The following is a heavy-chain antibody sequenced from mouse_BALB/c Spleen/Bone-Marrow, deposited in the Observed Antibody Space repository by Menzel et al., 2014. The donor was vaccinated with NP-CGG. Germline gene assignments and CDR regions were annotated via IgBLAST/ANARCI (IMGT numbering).Heavy chain of an antibody. Sequence: VQLQQSGAELVRPGTSVKVSCKASGYAFTDYLMEWLKQRPGQGLEWIGVINPGSGSTNQNEKFKDKATLTADTSSNTAYMQLXXXXXXXXXVXXXAXYXGYLDXXGRGTTLTVSS. D-gene: IGHD2-3*01. CDR3: AXYXGYLDX. V-gene: IGHV1-54*01. CDR1: GYAFTDYL. J-gene: IGHJ2*01. CDR2: INPGSGST.